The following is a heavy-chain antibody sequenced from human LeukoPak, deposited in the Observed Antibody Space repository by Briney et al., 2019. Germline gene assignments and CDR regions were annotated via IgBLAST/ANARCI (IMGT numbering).Heavy chain of an antibody. CDR1: GYSFTSYW. V-gene: IGHV5-51*01. CDR2: IYPGDSDT. D-gene: IGHD6-19*01. Sequence: GESLKISCKGSGYSFTSYWIGWVRQMPGKGLEWMGIIYPGDSDTRYSPSFQGQVTMSADRSISTTYLQWSSLKASDTAMYYCARPLDAVAGTSSDYWGQGTLVTVSS. J-gene: IGHJ4*02. CDR3: ARPLDAVAGTSSDY.